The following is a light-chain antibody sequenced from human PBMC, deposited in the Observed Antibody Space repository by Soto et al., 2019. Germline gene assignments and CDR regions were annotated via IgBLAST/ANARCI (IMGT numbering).Light chain of an antibody. J-gene: IGKJ5*01. CDR3: QQFNNWPHT. CDR2: VAY. CDR1: QSVSSSD. Sequence: EIVLTQSPGTLSLSPGGRATLSCRASQSVSSSDLAWYQQKPGQAHRLLIYVAYYRATGIPARFSGSGSGTEYTLTISNLQAEDFAVYYCQQFNNWPHTFGQGTRLEIK. V-gene: IGKV3-15*01.